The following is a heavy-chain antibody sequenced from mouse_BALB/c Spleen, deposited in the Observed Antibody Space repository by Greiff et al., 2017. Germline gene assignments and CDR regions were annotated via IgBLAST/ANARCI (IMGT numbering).Heavy chain of an antibody. CDR1: GFTFSSFG. CDR2: ISSGSSTI. V-gene: IGHV5-17*02. J-gene: IGHJ3*01. Sequence: VQLKESGGGLVQPGGSRKLSCAASGFTFSSFGMHWVRQAPEKGLEWVAYISSGSSTIYYADTVKGRFTISRDNPKNTLFLQMTSLRSEDTAMYYCARSSSGFAYWGQGTLVTVSA. CDR3: ARSSSGFAY.